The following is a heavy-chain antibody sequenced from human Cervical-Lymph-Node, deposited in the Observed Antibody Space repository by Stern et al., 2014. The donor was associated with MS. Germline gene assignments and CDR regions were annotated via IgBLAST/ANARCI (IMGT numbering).Heavy chain of an antibody. D-gene: IGHD3-10*01. V-gene: IGHV3-9*01. CDR2: ISWNSGSK. Sequence: EVQLVESGGGLVQPGRSLRLSCVASGFTFDDYAMHWVRQAPGKGLEWVSVISWNSGSKVYADSVKGRFTISRDNAKNSLHLQMNSLRAEDTAFYYCGKEIGDFGSGSLDYWGQGALVTVSS. J-gene: IGHJ4*02. CDR1: GFTFDDYA. CDR3: GKEIGDFGSGSLDY.